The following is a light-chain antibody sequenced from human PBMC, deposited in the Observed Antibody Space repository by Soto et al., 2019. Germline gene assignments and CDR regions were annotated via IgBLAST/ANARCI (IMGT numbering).Light chain of an antibody. V-gene: IGLV2-14*01. CDR1: SSDVGGYNY. Sequence: QSALTQPASVSGSPGQSITISCTGTSSDVGGYNYVSWYQQHPGKAPKLMIYDVSNRPSGVSNRLSGSKSGNTASLTISGLQAEDEDDYYCSSYTSSSRVFGGGTKLTVL. J-gene: IGLJ2*01. CDR3: SSYTSSSRV. CDR2: DVS.